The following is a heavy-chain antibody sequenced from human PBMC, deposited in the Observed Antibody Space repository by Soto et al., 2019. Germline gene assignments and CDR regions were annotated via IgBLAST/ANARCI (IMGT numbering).Heavy chain of an antibody. Sequence: GGSLRLSCAASGFTFSSYAMHWVRQAPGKGLEWVAVISYDGSNKYYADSVKGRFTISRDNSKNTLYLQMNSLRAEDTAVYYCARDPLDIVLMVYAKAYYYYGMDVWGQGTTVTVSS. V-gene: IGHV3-30-3*01. CDR2: ISYDGSNK. D-gene: IGHD2-8*01. J-gene: IGHJ6*02. CDR1: GFTFSSYA. CDR3: ARDPLDIVLMVYAKAYYYYGMDV.